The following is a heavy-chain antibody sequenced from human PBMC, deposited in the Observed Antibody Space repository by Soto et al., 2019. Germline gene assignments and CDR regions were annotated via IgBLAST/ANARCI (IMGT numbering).Heavy chain of an antibody. CDR3: AKTPGIQLWSYIDY. CDR1: GFTFSNYA. Sequence: GGSLRLSCAASGFTFSNYAMGWVRQAPGKGLEWVSAISGGGGNTYYTDSVKGRFTISRDNSKHTVDLQMNSLRAEDTAVYYCAKTPGIQLWSYIDYWGQGTPVTVSS. V-gene: IGHV3-23*01. CDR2: ISGGGGNT. D-gene: IGHD5-18*01. J-gene: IGHJ4*02.